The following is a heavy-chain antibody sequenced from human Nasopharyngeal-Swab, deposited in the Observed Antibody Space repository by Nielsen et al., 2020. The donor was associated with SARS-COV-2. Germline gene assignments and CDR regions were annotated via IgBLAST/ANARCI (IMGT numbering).Heavy chain of an antibody. CDR2: IPYDGSNK. V-gene: IGHV3-30-3*01. Sequence: GEPLKISCADSGFTFSSYAMHWVRQAPGKGLEWVAVIPYDGSNKYYADSVKGRFTISRDNSKNTLYLQMNSLRAEDTAVYYCARVDSSSWYGVDYWGQGTLVPSPQ. CDR3: ARVDSSSWYGVDY. D-gene: IGHD6-13*01. CDR1: GFTFSSYA. J-gene: IGHJ4*02.